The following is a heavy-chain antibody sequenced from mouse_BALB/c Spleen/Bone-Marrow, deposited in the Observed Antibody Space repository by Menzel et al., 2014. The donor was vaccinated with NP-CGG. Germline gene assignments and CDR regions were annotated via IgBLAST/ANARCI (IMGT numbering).Heavy chain of an antibody. CDR2: INPSNGGT. CDR1: GHTFTSYY. D-gene: IGHD2-4*01. CDR3: TRGDDYDEEFAY. V-gene: IGHV1S81*02. J-gene: IGHJ3*01. Sequence: VNLVESGAELVKPGASVKLSCKASGHTFTSYYMYWVKQRPGQGLEWIGGINPSNGGTNFNEKFKSKATLTVDKSSSTAYMQLSSLTSEDSAVYYCTRGDDYDEEFAYWGQGTLVTVSA.